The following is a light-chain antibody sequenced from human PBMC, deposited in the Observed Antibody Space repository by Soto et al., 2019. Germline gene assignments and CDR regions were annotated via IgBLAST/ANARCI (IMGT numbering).Light chain of an antibody. V-gene: IGKV3-11*01. Sequence: EIVLTQSPATLSLSPGERATLSCRASQTVRNNYLAWYQQKPGQAPRLLIYDASNRATGIPARFSGSGSGTDFTLTISSLEPEDFAVYYCQQRSNWPPRLTFGGGTKVDIK. J-gene: IGKJ4*01. CDR1: QTVRNNY. CDR2: DAS. CDR3: QQRSNWPPRLT.